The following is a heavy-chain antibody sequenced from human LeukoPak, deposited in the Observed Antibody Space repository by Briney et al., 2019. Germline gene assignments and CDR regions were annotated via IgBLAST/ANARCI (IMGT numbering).Heavy chain of an antibody. J-gene: IGHJ3*02. Sequence: PGRSLRLSCAASGFTFSSYWMSWVRQAPGKGLEWVANIKQDGSEKYYVDSVKGRFTISRDNAKNSLYLQMNSLRAEDTAVYYCARGKWLLLEMGAFDIWGQGTMVTVSS. CDR2: IKQDGSEK. CDR1: GFTFSSYW. CDR3: ARGKWLLLEMGAFDI. D-gene: IGHD3-22*01. V-gene: IGHV3-7*01.